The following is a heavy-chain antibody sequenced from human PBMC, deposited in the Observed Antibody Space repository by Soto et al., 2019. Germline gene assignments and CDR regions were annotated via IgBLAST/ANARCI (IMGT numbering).Heavy chain of an antibody. J-gene: IGHJ4*02. CDR2: IYPGDSDT. D-gene: IGHD3-22*01. Sequence: GESLKISCKGSGYSFTSYWIGWVRQMPGKGLEWMGIIYPGDSDTRYSPSFQGQVTISADKSISTAYLQWSSLKASDTAMYYCARTTYYYDSSGYYYDDYWGQGTLVTVSS. V-gene: IGHV5-51*01. CDR3: ARTTYYYDSSGYYYDDY. CDR1: GYSFTSYW.